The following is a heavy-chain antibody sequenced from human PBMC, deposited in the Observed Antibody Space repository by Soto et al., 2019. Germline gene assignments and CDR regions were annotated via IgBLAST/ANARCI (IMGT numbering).Heavy chain of an antibody. CDR3: ARDSGYSGYDTKFNYAALDV. CDR2: IYYSGST. Sequence: SETLSLTCTVSGSSINAYYWSWFRRPPRKGMEWIGYIYYSGSTKYNPSLKSRVAISLARSQSQFSLKLSSVTAADTAVYYCARDSGYSGYDTKFNYAALDVWGQGTTVTVSS. V-gene: IGHV4-59*01. CDR1: GSSINAYY. J-gene: IGHJ6*02. D-gene: IGHD5-12*01.